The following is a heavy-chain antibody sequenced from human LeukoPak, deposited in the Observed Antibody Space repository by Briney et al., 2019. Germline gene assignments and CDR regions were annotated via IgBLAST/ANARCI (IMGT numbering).Heavy chain of an antibody. CDR2: IKQDGSEK. V-gene: IGHV3-7*01. J-gene: IGHJ4*02. Sequence: GGSLRLSCAASGFTFSSYWMSWVRQAPGKGLEGVANIKQDGSEKYYVDSVKGRFTISRDNAKNSLYLQMNSLRAEDTAVYYCARDHRLRLEDYWGQGTLVTVSS. CDR3: ARDHRLRLEDY. CDR1: GFTFSSYW. D-gene: IGHD4-17*01.